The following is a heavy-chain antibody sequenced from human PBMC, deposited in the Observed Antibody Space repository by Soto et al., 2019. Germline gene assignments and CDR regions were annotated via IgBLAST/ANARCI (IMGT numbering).Heavy chain of an antibody. J-gene: IGHJ4*02. V-gene: IGHV3-23*01. CDR1: GFTFSSYA. D-gene: IGHD2-2*01. Sequence: GGSLRLSCAASGFTFSSYAMSWVRQAPGKGLEWVSAISGSGGSTYYADSVKGRFTISRDNSKNTLYLQMNSLRAEDTAVYYCARVDGRDIVVVPAATDFDYWGQGTLVTVSS. CDR2: ISGSGGST. CDR3: ARVDGRDIVVVPAATDFDY.